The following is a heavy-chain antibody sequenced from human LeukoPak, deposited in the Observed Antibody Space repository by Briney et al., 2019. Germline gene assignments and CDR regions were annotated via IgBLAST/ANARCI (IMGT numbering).Heavy chain of an antibody. Sequence: GGSLRLSCAASGFTVSSNYMSWVRQAPGKGLEWVSGISGGGGTTYYTDSVKGRFTISRDTSKNTLYLQMNSLRAEDTAVYYCARAMMVVTNLWGVFDYWGQGNLVTVSS. D-gene: IGHD3-22*01. J-gene: IGHJ4*02. CDR1: GFTVSSNY. V-gene: IGHV3-53*01. CDR3: ARAMMVVTNLWGVFDY. CDR2: ISGGGGTT.